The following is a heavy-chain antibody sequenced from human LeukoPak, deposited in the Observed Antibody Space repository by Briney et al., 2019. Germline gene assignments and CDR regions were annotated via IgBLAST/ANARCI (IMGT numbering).Heavy chain of an antibody. CDR2: ISSSSYI. CDR3: ARDAHYDSSGYYYTPYYYYYGMDV. D-gene: IGHD3-22*01. Sequence: GGSLRLSCAASGFTFSSYSMNWVRQAPGKGLEWVSSISSSSYIYYADSVKGRFTISRDNAKNSLYLQMNSLRAEDTAVYYCARDAHYDSSGYYYTPYYYYYGMDVWGQGTTVTVSS. CDR1: GFTFSSYS. V-gene: IGHV3-21*01. J-gene: IGHJ6*02.